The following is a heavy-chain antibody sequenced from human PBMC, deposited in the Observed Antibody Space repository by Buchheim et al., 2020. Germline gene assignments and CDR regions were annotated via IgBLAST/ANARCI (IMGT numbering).Heavy chain of an antibody. V-gene: IGHV1-46*01. Sequence: QVQLVQSGAEVKKPGASVKVSCKASGYTFTSYYMHWVRQAPGQGLEWMGIINPSGGSTSYAQKFQGRATMTRDTSPSTVYMELSSLRSEDTAVYYCARDGVTIFGVVITTYYFDYWGQGTL. J-gene: IGHJ4*02. CDR3: ARDGVTIFGVVITTYYFDY. CDR2: INPSGGST. D-gene: IGHD3-3*01. CDR1: GYTFTSYY.